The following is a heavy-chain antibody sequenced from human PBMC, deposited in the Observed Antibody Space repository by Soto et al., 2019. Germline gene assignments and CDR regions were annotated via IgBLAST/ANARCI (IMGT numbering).Heavy chain of an antibody. Sequence: QVQLVQSGAEVKKPGASVKVSCKASGYTFTTYYMHWVRQAPGQGLEWMGLINPSTGNTNYAQKFRGRVTMNRYTTTSTVDMELSSLRDEATGVHYGAGGAMIAFGGGNADVWGQGTTVTVSS. CDR3: AGGAMIAFGGGNADV. CDR2: INPSTGNT. D-gene: IGHD3-16*01. CDR1: GYTFTTYY. J-gene: IGHJ6*02. V-gene: IGHV1-46*01.